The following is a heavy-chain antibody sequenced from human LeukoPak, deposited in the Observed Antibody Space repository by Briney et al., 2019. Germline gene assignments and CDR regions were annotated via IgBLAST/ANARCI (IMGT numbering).Heavy chain of an antibody. CDR1: GFSFSDTR. D-gene: IGHD2-2*01. CDR3: TTAPQVPFDY. Sequence: GGSLRLSCAASGFSFSDTRMTWVRQAPGRGPEWVGRIKSNTDGGTTDYAAPVKGRFSISRDDSKNTLYLQMNSLKSEDTAVYYCTTAPQVPFDYWGQGTLVTVSS. CDR2: IKSNTDGGTT. V-gene: IGHV3-15*01. J-gene: IGHJ4*02.